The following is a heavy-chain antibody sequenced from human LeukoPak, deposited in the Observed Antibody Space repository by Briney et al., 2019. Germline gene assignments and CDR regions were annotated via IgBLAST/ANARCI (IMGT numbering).Heavy chain of an antibody. CDR2: ISAYNGNT. CDR1: GYTFTNYG. V-gene: IGHV1-18*01. CDR3: ARDGKRKTGYSSSWYLGDNWFDP. Sequence: GASVKVSCKASGYTFTNYGISWVRQAPGQGLEWMGWISAYNGNTNYAQKFQGRVTMTTDTSTSTAYMELRSLRSDDTAVYYCARDGKRKTGYSSSWYLGDNWFDPWGQGTLVTVSS. J-gene: IGHJ5*02. D-gene: IGHD6-13*01.